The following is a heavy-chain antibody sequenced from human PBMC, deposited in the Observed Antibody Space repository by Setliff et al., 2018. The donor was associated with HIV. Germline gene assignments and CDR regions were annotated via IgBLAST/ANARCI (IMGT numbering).Heavy chain of an antibody. CDR2: INTNTGNP. CDR1: GYTFTSYA. J-gene: IGHJ4*02. D-gene: IGHD3-3*01. V-gene: IGHV7-4-1*02. CDR3: ARDGADYNFRSGSYPFDI. Sequence: ASVKVSCKASGYTFTSYAMNWVRQAPGQGLEWMGWINTNTGNPTYAQGFTGRFGFSLDTSVTTTFLHISNLKAEDTAIYYCARDGADYNFRSGSYPFDIWGQGTLVT.